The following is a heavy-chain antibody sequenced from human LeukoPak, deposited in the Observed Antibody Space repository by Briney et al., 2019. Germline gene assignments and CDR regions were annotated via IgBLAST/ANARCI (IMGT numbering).Heavy chain of an antibody. V-gene: IGHV4-61*01. J-gene: IGHJ6*02. CDR1: GGSVSSGSYY. CDR2: IYYSGST. D-gene: IGHD3-10*01. Sequence: SETLSLTCTVSGGSVSSGSYYWSWIRQPPGKGLEWIGYIYYSGSTNYNPSLKSRVTISVDTSKNQFSLKLSSVTAADTAVYYCARASGTAAQYYYGMDVWGQGTTVTVSS. CDR3: ARASGTAAQYYYGMDV.